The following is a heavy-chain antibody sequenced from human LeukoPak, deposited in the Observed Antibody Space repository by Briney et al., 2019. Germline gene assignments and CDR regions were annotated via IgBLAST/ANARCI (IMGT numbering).Heavy chain of an antibody. CDR1: GGSFSGYY. J-gene: IGHJ6*03. CDR2: INHSGST. CDR3: ARGLTVGYGSSGYYPIYYYYYMDV. D-gene: IGHD3-22*01. V-gene: IGHV4-34*01. Sequence: PSETLSLSCAVYGGSFSGYYWSWIRQPPGKGLEWVGEINHSGSTNYNPSLKSRVTISVDTSKNQFSLKLSSVTAADTAVYYCARGLTVGYGSSGYYPIYYYYYMDVWGKGTTVTVSS.